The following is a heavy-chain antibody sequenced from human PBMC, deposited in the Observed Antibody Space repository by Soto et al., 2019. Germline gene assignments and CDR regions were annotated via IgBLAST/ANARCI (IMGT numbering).Heavy chain of an antibody. J-gene: IGHJ4*02. Sequence: GGSLRLSCAASGFTFSSYAMSWVRQAPGKGLEWVPAISGSGGSTYYADSVKGRFTISRDNSKNTLYLQMNSLRAEDTAVYYCAKVAGAGYFGGDFDYWGQGTLVTVSS. D-gene: IGHD2-21*01. CDR1: GFTFSSYA. V-gene: IGHV3-23*01. CDR2: ISGSGGST. CDR3: AKVAGAGYFGGDFDY.